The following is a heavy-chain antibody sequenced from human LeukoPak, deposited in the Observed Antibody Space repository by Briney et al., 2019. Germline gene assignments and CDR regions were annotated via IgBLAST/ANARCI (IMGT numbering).Heavy chain of an antibody. CDR3: ARDPQVYGDFDNGFDP. D-gene: IGHD4-17*01. CDR1: GYTFSSYG. V-gene: IGHV1-18*01. Sequence: ASVPVSCKASGYTFSSYGISWVRQAPGQGLEWMGWISAYSGNTNYAQKPQGRVTMTTDTSTSTAYMELRSLRSDDTAVYYCARDPQVYGDFDNGFDPWGQGTLVTVSS. J-gene: IGHJ5*02. CDR2: ISAYSGNT.